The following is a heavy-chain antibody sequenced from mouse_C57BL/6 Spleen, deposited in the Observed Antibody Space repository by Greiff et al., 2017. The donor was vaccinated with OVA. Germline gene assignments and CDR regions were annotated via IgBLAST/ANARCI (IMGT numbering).Heavy chain of an antibody. CDR1: GFNIKNTY. J-gene: IGHJ4*01. D-gene: IGHD1-1*01. CDR2: IDPANGNT. CDR3: ARGYGSSYYYAMDY. V-gene: IGHV14-3*01. Sequence: EVKLVESVAELVRPGASVKLSCTASGFNIKNTYMHWVKQRPEQGLEWIGRIDPANGNTKYAPKFQGKATITADTSSNTAYLQLSSLTSEDTAIYYCARGYGSSYYYAMDYWGQGTSVTVSS.